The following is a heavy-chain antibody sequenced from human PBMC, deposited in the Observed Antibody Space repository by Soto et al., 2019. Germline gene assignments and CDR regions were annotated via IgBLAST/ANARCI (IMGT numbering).Heavy chain of an antibody. J-gene: IGHJ5*02. Sequence: EVKLLESGGGLVQPGGSLRLSCVASGFTYYSYAMSWVRQAPGQGLEWVSTITGGADNTHYADSVRGRFTISRDNSKNTRSLQMSSLRVEDTAVYHCAKGRIAVAAPYNWFDPWGQGTLVTVSS. D-gene: IGHD6-19*01. CDR3: AKGRIAVAAPYNWFDP. V-gene: IGHV3-23*01. CDR1: GFTYYSYA. CDR2: ITGGADNT.